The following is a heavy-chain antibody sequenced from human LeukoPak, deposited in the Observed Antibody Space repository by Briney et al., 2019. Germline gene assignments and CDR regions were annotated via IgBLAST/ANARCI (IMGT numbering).Heavy chain of an antibody. CDR1: GGSISSSSYY. J-gene: IGHJ4*02. V-gene: IGHV4-39*07. CDR3: ARSDWLGIHFDY. CDR2: IYYSGST. Sequence: PSETLSLTCTVSGGSISSSSYYWGWIRQPPGKGLEWIGSIYYSGSTYYNPSLKSRVTISVDTSKNQFSLKLSSVTAADTAVYYCARSDWLGIHFDYWGQGTLVTVSS. D-gene: IGHD2-21*01.